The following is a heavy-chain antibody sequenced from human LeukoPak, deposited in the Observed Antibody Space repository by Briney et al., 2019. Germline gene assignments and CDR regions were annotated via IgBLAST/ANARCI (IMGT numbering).Heavy chain of an antibody. CDR2: IKQDGSEK. D-gene: IGHD3-3*01. CDR1: GFSFSYFW. J-gene: IGHJ5*02. CDR3: ARDAEVGTLFGVLSRYIWFDP. V-gene: IGHV3-7*01. Sequence: PGGSLRLSCAASGFSFSYFWMSWVRQAPGKGLEWVANIKQDGSEKYYVDSVKGRFTISRDNAKKSLYLQMNSLRAEDTAVYYCARDAEVGTLFGVLSRYIWFDPWGQGALVTVSS.